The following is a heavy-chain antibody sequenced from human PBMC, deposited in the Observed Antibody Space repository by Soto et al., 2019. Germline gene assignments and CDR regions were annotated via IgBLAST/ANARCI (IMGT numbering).Heavy chain of an antibody. J-gene: IGHJ5*02. CDR2: GYCRGSA. D-gene: IGHD2-8*01. CDR1: SDPITSGGYY. Sequence: SETLSLTCAVSSDPITSGGYYWTWIRQLTGKGLEWIGYGYCRGSAYGGSAKYSPSLKSRVSISLDTSRNQFSLTLRSVTVTDTGVYFCARDVWAVGFCPNGVCTKGLDLWGQGLPVTVSS. CDR3: ARDVWAVGFCPNGVCTKGLDL. V-gene: IGHV4-31*11.